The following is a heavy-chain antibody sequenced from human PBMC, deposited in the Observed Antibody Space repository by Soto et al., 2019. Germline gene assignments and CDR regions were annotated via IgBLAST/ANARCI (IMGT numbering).Heavy chain of an antibody. Sequence: PGGSLRLSCSASGFTFTSYAMRWVRQAPGKGLEWVASISSSGGNTYYTDSVKGRFTISRDNSNYIVYLQMNSLRAEDTAVYYCAKRGGARGVTYNYAMDVWGQGTTVTVSS. CDR3: AKRGGARGVTYNYAMDV. CDR1: GFTFTSYA. D-gene: IGHD3-10*01. CDR2: ISSSGGNT. J-gene: IGHJ6*02. V-gene: IGHV3-23*01.